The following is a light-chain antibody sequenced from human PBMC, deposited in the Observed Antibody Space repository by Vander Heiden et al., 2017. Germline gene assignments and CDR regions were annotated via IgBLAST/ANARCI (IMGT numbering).Light chain of an antibody. Sequence: DIVLTHSHATLSLSPGERATLSCRASQSVSSYLAWYQQKPGQAPRLLIYDASNRATGIPARFSGSGSGTDFTLTISSLEPEDFAVYYCQQRSNWPPRDTFGQGTKLEIK. CDR3: QQRSNWPPRDT. J-gene: IGKJ2*01. V-gene: IGKV3-11*01. CDR1: QSVSSY. CDR2: DAS.